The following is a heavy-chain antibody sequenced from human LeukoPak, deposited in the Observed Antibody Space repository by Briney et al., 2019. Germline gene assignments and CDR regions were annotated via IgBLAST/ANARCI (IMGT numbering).Heavy chain of an antibody. CDR2: ISGSSSSI. V-gene: IGHV3-21*01. J-gene: IGHJ4*02. Sequence: GGSLRLSCAASGFTFSSYWMSWVRQAPGKGLEWVSSISGSSSSIYYADSVKGRFTISRDNAKNSLYLQMNSLRAEDTAVYYCARGGGSYSYFDYWGQGILVTVSS. CDR1: GFTFSSYW. D-gene: IGHD1-26*01. CDR3: ARGGGSYSYFDY.